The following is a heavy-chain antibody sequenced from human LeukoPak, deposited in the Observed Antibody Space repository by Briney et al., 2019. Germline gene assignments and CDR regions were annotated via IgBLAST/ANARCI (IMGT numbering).Heavy chain of an antibody. CDR2: INANSGET. J-gene: IGHJ6*03. CDR1: GYTFSGYY. V-gene: IGHV1-2*02. Sequence: ASVKVSCKTSGYTFSGYYLNWVRQAPGQGLEWMGWINANSGETNYAQKFQGRVTMTRDTSISTAYMELSRLNSDDTAVYYCARDLRYSSGWSASGMDVWGKGTTVTISS. CDR3: ARDLRYSSGWSASGMDV. D-gene: IGHD6-19*01.